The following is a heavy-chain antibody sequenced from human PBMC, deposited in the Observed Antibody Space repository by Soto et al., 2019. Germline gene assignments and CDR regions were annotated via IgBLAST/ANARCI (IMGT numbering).Heavy chain of an antibody. Sequence: SETLSLTCAVSGGSISSSNWWSWVRQPPGKGLEWIGEIYHSGSTNYNPSLKSRVTISVDKSKNQFSLKLSSVTAADTAVYYCARDNVLRGYYYGMDVWGQGTTLTVSS. D-gene: IGHD4-17*01. V-gene: IGHV4-4*02. CDR3: ARDNVLRGYYYGMDV. J-gene: IGHJ6*02. CDR2: IYHSGST. CDR1: GGSISSSNW.